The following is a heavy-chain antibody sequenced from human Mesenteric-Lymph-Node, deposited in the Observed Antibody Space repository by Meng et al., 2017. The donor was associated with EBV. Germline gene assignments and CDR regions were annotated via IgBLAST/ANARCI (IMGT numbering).Heavy chain of an antibody. J-gene: IGHJ4*02. V-gene: IGHV6-1*01. CDR2: TYYRSKWYN. CDR1: GDSVSGGTVV. Sequence: VHLQQSGPGLAKPSQPLPITCAISGDSVSGGTVVWNWIRQSPSRGLEWLGRTYYRSKWYNDYALSVKSRMTISPDTSKNQFSLQLNSVTLEDTAVYYCAREGGSGTYYPFDYWGQGTLVTVSS. D-gene: IGHD3-10*01. CDR3: AREGGSGTYYPFDY.